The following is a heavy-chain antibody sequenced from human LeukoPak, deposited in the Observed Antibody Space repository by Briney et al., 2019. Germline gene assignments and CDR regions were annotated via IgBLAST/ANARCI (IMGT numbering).Heavy chain of an antibody. CDR1: GGSISSSSYY. V-gene: IGHV4-39*01. D-gene: IGHD3-10*01. CDR3: ASLGSAMVRAVDY. J-gene: IGHJ4*02. CDR2: IYYSGST. Sequence: SETLSLTCTVSGGSISSSSYYWGWIRQPPGKGLEWIGSIYYSGSTYYNPSLKSRVTISVDTSKNQFSLKLSSVTAADTAVYYCASLGSAMVRAVDYWGQGTLVTVSS.